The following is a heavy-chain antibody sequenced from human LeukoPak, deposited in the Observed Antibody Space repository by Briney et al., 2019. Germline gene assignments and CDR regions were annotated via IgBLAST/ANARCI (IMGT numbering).Heavy chain of an antibody. CDR3: ASSLGYCSSTSCYSGMDV. V-gene: IGHV3-23*01. CDR2: ISGSGGST. CDR1: GFTFSSYA. J-gene: IGHJ6*02. D-gene: IGHD2-2*01. Sequence: GGSLRLSCAASGFTFSSYAMSWVRQAPGKGLEWVSAISGSGGSTYYADSVKGRSTISRDNSKNTLYLQMNSLRAEDTAVYYCASSLGYCSSTSCYSGMDVWGQGTTVTVSS.